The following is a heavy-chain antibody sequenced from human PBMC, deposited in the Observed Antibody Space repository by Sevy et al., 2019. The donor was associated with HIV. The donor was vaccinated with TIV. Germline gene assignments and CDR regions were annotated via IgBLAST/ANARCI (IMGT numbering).Heavy chain of an antibody. Sequence: GGSLRLSCAASGFTFSSYAMSWVRQAPGKGLEWVSAISGTGGSTYYADSVKGRFTISRDNSKNTLYLQMNSLRAEDTAVYYCAKDPNIELEPQVWGQGTLVTVSS. CDR1: GFTFSSYA. J-gene: IGHJ4*02. CDR2: ISGTGGST. CDR3: AKDPNIELEPQV. V-gene: IGHV3-23*01. D-gene: IGHD2-8*02.